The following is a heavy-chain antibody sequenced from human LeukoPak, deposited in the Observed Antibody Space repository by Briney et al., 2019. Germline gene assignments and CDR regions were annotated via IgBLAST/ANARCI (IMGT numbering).Heavy chain of an antibody. CDR1: GFIFSDYY. CDR2: IDRSGATA. J-gene: IGHJ6*02. CDR3: GPSSMNPSYYYGIDV. D-gene: IGHD6-19*01. Sequence: GGSLRLFCSASGFIFSDYYMTWIRQAPGKGLDWVSYIDRSGATAFYADSVKGRFTMSRDNARNSLHLQMNDLRPEDSAVYYCGPSSMNPSYYYGIDVWGQGTTVRVSS. V-gene: IGHV3-11*01.